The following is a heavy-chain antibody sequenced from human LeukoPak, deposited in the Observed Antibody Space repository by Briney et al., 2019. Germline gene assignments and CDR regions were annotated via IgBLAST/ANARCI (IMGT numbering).Heavy chain of an antibody. V-gene: IGHV3-21*01. CDR2: ITSSSSHT. Sequence: GGSLRLSCAAFGFTFSSYWMSWVRQAPGKGLEWVSSITSSSSHTYYADSLKGRFTISRDNAKNSLYLQMNSLRAEDTAVYYCARAAIASPSPFDYWGQGTLVTVSS. J-gene: IGHJ4*02. CDR3: ARAAIASPSPFDY. D-gene: IGHD6-6*01. CDR1: GFTFSSYW.